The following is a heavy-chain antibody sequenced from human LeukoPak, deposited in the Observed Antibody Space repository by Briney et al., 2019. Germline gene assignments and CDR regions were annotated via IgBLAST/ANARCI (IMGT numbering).Heavy chain of an antibody. J-gene: IGHJ4*02. CDR1: AGSISNYY. CDR2: ISYSGST. CDR3: ARLGPAAGTSFDY. V-gene: IGHV4-59*08. Sequence: SETLSLTCTVSAGSISNYYWSWIRQPPGKGLEWIGYISYSGSTNYNPSLKSRVTISVDTSKNQFSLKLSSVTAADTAVYYCARLGPAAGTSFDYWGQGTLFTVSS. D-gene: IGHD6-13*01.